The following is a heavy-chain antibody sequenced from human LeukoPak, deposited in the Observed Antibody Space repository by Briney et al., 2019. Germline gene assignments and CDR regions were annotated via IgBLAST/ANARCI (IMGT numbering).Heavy chain of an antibody. CDR2: IYTSGST. J-gene: IGHJ4*02. D-gene: IGHD6-19*01. V-gene: IGHV4-4*07. CDR1: GGSISSYY. Sequence: SESLSLTCTVSGGSISSYYWSWIRQPAGKGLEWIGRIYTSGSTNYNPSLKSRVTMSVDTSKNQFSLKLSSETAADTAVYYCARFSRGWYLTYYFDYWGQGTLVTVSS. CDR3: ARFSRGWYLTYYFDY.